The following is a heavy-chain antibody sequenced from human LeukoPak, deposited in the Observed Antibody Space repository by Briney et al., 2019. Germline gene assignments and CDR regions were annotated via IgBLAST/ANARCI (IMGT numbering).Heavy chain of an antibody. CDR1: GGSISSSSYC. V-gene: IGHV4-39*01. CDR2: IYYSGST. CDR3: ASVRFLEWLSSFGP. Sequence: SETLSLTCTVSGGSISSSSYCWGWIRQPPGKGLEWIGSIYYSGSTYYNPSLKSRVTISVDTSKNQFSLKLSSVTAADTAVYYCASVRFLEWLSSFGPWGQGTLVTVSS. D-gene: IGHD3-3*01. J-gene: IGHJ5*02.